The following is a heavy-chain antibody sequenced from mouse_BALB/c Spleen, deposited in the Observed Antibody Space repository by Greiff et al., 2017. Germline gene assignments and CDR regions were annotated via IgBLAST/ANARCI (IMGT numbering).Heavy chain of an antibody. CDR3: ARDQEGRDFFDY. D-gene: IGHD3-2*02. V-gene: IGHV3-6*02. J-gene: IGHJ2*01. Sequence: DVKLQESGPGLVKPSQSLSLTCSVTGYSITSGYYWNWIRQFPGNKLEWMGYISYDGSNNYNPSLKNRISITRDTSKNQFFLKLNSVTTEDTATYYCARDQEGRDFFDYWGQGTTLTVSS. CDR1: GYSITSGYY. CDR2: ISYDGSN.